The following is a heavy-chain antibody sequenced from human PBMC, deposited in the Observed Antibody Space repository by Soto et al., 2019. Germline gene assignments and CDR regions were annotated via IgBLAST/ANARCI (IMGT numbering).Heavy chain of an antibody. Sequence: QVHLVQSGGEVKTPGASVKVSCQASGYTFFTYDISWVRQDPGQGLEWLGWISTYSGDTKYAQKFQGRVTMTTDTTTTTAYLELRSLRSDDTAVYYCARHHGPTTSENWFDPWGQGTLVTVSS. D-gene: IGHD5-12*01. V-gene: IGHV1-18*01. CDR3: ARHHGPTTSENWFDP. CDR1: GYTFFTYD. J-gene: IGHJ5*02. CDR2: ISTYSGDT.